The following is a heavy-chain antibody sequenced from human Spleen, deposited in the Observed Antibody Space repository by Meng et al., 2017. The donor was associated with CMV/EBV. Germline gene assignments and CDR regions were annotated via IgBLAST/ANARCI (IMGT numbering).Heavy chain of an antibody. V-gene: IGHV3-7*01. J-gene: IGHJ4*02. CDR2: IKQDGGEK. D-gene: IGHD1-26*01. Sequence: GGSLRLSCTASGFTFSSYSMHWVRQAPGKGLEWVANIKQDGGEKYYVDSVKSRFTISRDNAKNSLYLQMNSLRAEDTAVYYCARWEPRVDYWGQGTLVTVSS. CDR3: ARWEPRVDY. CDR1: GFTFSSYS.